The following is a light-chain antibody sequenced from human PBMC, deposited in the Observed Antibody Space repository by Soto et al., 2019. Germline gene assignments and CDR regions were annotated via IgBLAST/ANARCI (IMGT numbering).Light chain of an antibody. Sequence: EIGMTQSPATLSVSPGERATLSCRASHSVSSTLAWYQQKPGQAPRLLIYGASTRPTGYPASFSGSGSGTEFTLTISSLTSEDFAVYYCDQYNNCHPLSFGAGTKVESK. J-gene: IGKJ4*01. CDR2: GAS. CDR1: HSVSST. CDR3: DQYNNCHPLS. V-gene: IGKV3-15*01.